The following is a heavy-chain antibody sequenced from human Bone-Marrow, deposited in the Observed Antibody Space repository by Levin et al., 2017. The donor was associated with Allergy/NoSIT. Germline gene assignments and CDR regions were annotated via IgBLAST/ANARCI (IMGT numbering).Heavy chain of an antibody. D-gene: IGHD5-12*01. J-gene: IGHJ6*02. CDR2: IYYSGST. CDR3: AREVAYDGPSDYSGMDV. Sequence: SQTLSLTCTVSGGSISSGSYYWGWIRQPPGKGLEWIGTIYYSGSTYYNPSLKSRVTISIDMSKNQFSLKLSSVTAADTAVYYCAREVAYDGPSDYSGMDVWGQGTTVTVSS. CDR1: GGSISSGSYY. V-gene: IGHV4-39*07.